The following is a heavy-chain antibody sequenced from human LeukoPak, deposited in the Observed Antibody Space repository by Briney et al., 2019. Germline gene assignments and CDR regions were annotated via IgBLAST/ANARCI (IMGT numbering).Heavy chain of an antibody. D-gene: IGHD6-19*01. V-gene: IGHV4-59*13. CDR2: IYYSGST. CDR3: ARVLVAVAGPNFDY. J-gene: IGHJ4*02. CDR1: GGSISSYY. Sequence: SQTLSLTCSVSGGSISSYYWSWIRQPPGKGLEWIGYIYYSGSTNYNPSLKSRVTISVDTSKNQFSLKLSSVTAADTAVYYCARVLVAVAGPNFDYWGQGTLVTVSS.